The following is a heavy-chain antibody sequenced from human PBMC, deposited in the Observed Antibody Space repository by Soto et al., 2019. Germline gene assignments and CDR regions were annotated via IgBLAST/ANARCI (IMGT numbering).Heavy chain of an antibody. CDR1: GYTFTGYH. Sequence: QVHLVQSGAEVKEPGASVKVSCKTSGYTFTGYHIHWVRHAPGQGLERMGWINTNTGDTNYAQKFQGWVTMTRDTSINTAYVQLSRLTADDTAVYYCARWVGASNWFDPWGQGTLVTVSS. CDR2: INTNTGDT. J-gene: IGHJ5*02. CDR3: ARWVGASNWFDP. V-gene: IGHV1-2*04. D-gene: IGHD1-26*01.